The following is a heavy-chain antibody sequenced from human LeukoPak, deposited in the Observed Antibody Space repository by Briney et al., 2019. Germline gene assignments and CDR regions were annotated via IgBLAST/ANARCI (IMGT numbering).Heavy chain of an antibody. V-gene: IGHV1-18*01. Sequence: GASVKVSCKASGYTFTSYGISRGRQAPGHGLESIVYISAYTGYTHHPQKLQGRVTMTTDTSTSTAYMELRSLRADDTAVYYCATQPDYGGPIDYCGQGTLVTVSS. CDR3: ATQPDYGGPIDY. J-gene: IGHJ4*02. CDR2: ISAYTGYT. D-gene: IGHD4-23*01. CDR1: GYTFTSYG.